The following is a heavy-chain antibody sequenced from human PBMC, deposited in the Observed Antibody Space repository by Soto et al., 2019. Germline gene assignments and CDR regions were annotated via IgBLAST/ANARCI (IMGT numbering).Heavy chain of an antibody. V-gene: IGHV1-69*13. Sequence: ASVKVSCKASGGTFSSYTISWGRQAPGQGLERMGGIIPIFGTANYAQKFQGRVTITADESTSTAYMELSILCSDDTAVYYCSRGMAAHYDSSGKLDYWGQGSLVTAPQ. CDR3: SRGMAAHYDSSGKLDY. J-gene: IGHJ4*02. CDR2: IIPIFGTA. D-gene: IGHD3-22*01. CDR1: GGTFSSYT.